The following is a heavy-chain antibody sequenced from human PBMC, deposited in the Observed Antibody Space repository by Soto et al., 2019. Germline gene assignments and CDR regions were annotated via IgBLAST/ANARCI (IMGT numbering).Heavy chain of an antibody. V-gene: IGHV1-8*01. Sequence: QVQLVQSGAEVKKPGASVKVSCKASGYTFTDYEINWVRQATGQGLEWMGWMNPYSGETGYAQKFQGRVTMTRNTSIRTAYMELSSLRSEDTAVYYCARGNNYDFWSGSSRGMDVWGQGTTVTVSS. CDR3: ARGNNYDFWSGSSRGMDV. CDR2: MNPYSGET. CDR1: GYTFTDYE. J-gene: IGHJ6*02. D-gene: IGHD3-3*01.